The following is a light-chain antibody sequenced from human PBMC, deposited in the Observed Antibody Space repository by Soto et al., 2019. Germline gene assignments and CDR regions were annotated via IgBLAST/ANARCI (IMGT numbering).Light chain of an antibody. CDR1: QSVGRN. CDR2: AAS. J-gene: IGKJ3*01. V-gene: IGKV3-15*01. Sequence: EIVVTQSPGILSVSPGDRATLSCRASQSVGRNLAWYQQKPGQAPTLLIYAASTRATGLPARFSGSGSGTEFTLTIRSLQSEDFAVYYCQEYSKWPLLTFGPGTRVDIK. CDR3: QEYSKWPLLT.